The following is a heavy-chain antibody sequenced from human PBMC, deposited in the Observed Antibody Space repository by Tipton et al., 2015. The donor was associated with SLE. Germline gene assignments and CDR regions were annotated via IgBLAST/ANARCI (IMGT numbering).Heavy chain of an antibody. Sequence: TLSLTCTVSGGSINSSSYYWGWIRQPPGKGLEWIGCIYYSGRTYYNPSLKSRVTISVDTSKNQFSLKLNSVTAADTAVYYCARADYDFWSGLDYWGQGTLVTVSS. J-gene: IGHJ4*02. CDR3: ARADYDFWSGLDY. V-gene: IGHV4-39*01. CDR1: GGSINSSSYY. D-gene: IGHD3-3*01. CDR2: IYYSGRT.